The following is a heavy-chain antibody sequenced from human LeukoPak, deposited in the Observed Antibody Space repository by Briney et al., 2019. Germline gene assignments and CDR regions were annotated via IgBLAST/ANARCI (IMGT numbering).Heavy chain of an antibody. V-gene: IGHV4-4*07. CDR1: GDSISAYY. Sequence: NPSETLSPTCTVSGDSISAYYWSWIRQPAGRGLEWIGRIHASGSTRYNPSLKSRVTMSVDTSKNQFSLKLTSVTAADTALYFCARGMSAAYDYNWFDSWGQGTLVTVSS. CDR2: IHASGST. J-gene: IGHJ5*01. D-gene: IGHD5-12*01. CDR3: ARGMSAAYDYNWFDS.